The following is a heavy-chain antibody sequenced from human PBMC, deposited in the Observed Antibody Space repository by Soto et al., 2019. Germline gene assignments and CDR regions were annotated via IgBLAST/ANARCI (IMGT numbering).Heavy chain of an antibody. D-gene: IGHD1-26*01. V-gene: IGHV3-74*01. Sequence: EVQLVESGGGVVQPGGPLRLPVTALGFPFKTTWMHWVRQPPGKGLVWVSRIYFDGITTNYRDSVKGRLTVPRDNAKNTVYLHVNTLRDEDTAVYYCARGGAMGVDYWGQGTLVTVSS. J-gene: IGHJ4*02. CDR1: GFPFKTTW. CDR3: ARGGAMGVDY. CDR2: IYFDGITT.